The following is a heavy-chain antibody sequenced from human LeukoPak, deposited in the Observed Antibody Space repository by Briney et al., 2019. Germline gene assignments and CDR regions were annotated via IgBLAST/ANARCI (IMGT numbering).Heavy chain of an antibody. CDR1: GGSISSYY. Sequence: SETLSLTCTVSGGSISSYYWSWIRQPAGKGLKWIGRIYTSGSTNYNPSLKSRVTMSVDTSKNQFSLKLSSVTAADTAVYYCARSRSLEWFLVGEFDYWGQGTLVTVSS. J-gene: IGHJ4*02. CDR2: IYTSGST. CDR3: ARSRSLEWFLVGEFDY. D-gene: IGHD3-3*01. V-gene: IGHV4-4*07.